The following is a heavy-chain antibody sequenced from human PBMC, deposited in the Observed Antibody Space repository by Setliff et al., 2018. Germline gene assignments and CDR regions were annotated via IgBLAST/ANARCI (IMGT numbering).Heavy chain of an antibody. D-gene: IGHD3-16*02. V-gene: IGHV1-69*05. J-gene: IGHJ3*02. CDR1: GGTFSSYA. CDR2: IIPIFGTA. Sequence: SVKVSCKASGGTFSSYAISWVRQAPGQGPEWMGGIIPIFGTANYAQKFQGRVTITTDESTSTAYMELSSLRSEDTAVYYCAREGNYDYVWGSYRDDAFDIWGQGTMVTVSS. CDR3: AREGNYDYVWGSYRDDAFDI.